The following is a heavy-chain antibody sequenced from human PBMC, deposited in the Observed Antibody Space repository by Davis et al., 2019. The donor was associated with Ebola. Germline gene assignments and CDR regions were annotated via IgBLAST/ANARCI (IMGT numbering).Heavy chain of an antibody. CDR1: GGPISSRSYY. J-gene: IGHJ4*02. Sequence: SETLSLTCSVSGGPISSRSYYWSWIRQPPGKGLEWIGYIYYSGSTNYNPSLKSRVTISVDTSKNQFSLKLSSVTAADTAVYYCARGPRDYYDSSGLDYWGQGTLVTVSS. D-gene: IGHD3-22*01. V-gene: IGHV4-61*01. CDR3: ARGPRDYYDSSGLDY. CDR2: IYYSGST.